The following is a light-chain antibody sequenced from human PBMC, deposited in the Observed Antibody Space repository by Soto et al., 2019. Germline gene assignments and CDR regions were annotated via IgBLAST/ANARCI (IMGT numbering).Light chain of an antibody. CDR2: AAS. CDR3: QQAYSFPLT. Sequence: DIQMTQSPSSVPASVGDRVTITCRAGQDIGSWLAWYQQKPGEAPKLLIYAASSLQSGVPSRFSGSASGTDFTLTISSLQPEDFATYCCQQAYSFPLTFGGGTKVDIK. J-gene: IGKJ4*01. CDR1: QDIGSW. V-gene: IGKV1-12*01.